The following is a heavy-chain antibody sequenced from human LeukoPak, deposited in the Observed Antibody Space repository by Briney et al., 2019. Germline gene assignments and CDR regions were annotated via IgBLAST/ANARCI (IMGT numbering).Heavy chain of an antibody. CDR3: AKDSAYGSPGY. D-gene: IGHD2-21*01. V-gene: IGHV3-33*06. CDR2: ICYDGTNK. Sequence: PGGSLRLSCAASGFTFSSYGMHWVRQAPGKGLEWVAVICYDGTNKYYAASVKGRFTISRDNSKNTLYLQMNSLRAEDTAVYYCAKDSAYGSPGYWGQGTLVTVSS. J-gene: IGHJ4*02. CDR1: GFTFSSYG.